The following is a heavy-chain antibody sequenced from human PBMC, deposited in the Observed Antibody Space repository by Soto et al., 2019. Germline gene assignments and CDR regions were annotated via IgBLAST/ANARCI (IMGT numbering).Heavy chain of an antibody. CDR2: IYYSGST. Sequence: KSSETLSLTCTVSGGSISSYYWSWIRQPPGKGLEWIGYIYYSGSTNYNPSLKSRVTISVDTSKNQFSLRLSSVTAADTAVYYCARGVKGITIFGVVITPWFDPWGQGTLVTVSS. J-gene: IGHJ5*02. CDR3: ARGVKGITIFGVVITPWFDP. CDR1: GGSISSYY. V-gene: IGHV4-59*01. D-gene: IGHD3-3*01.